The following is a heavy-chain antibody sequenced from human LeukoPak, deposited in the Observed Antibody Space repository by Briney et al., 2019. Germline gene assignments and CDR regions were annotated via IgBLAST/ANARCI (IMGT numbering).Heavy chain of an antibody. Sequence: SETLSLTCTVSGGSISSYYWSWLRQPAGKRLEWIGRIYTSGSTNYNPSLKSRVTMSVDTSKNQFSLKLSSVTAADTAVYYCARDPYDYVWGSYNYWGQGTLVTVSS. CDR3: ARDPYDYVWGSYNY. V-gene: IGHV4-4*07. J-gene: IGHJ4*02. D-gene: IGHD3-16*01. CDR1: GGSISSYY. CDR2: IYTSGST.